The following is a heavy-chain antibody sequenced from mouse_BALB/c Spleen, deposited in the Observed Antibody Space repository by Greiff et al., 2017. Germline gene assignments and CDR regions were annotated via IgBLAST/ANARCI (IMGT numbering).Heavy chain of an antibody. V-gene: IGHV1S81*02. CDR2: INPSNGRT. CDR3: ARSVGGY. Sequence: QVQLQQPGAELVKPGASVKLSCKASGYTFTSYWMHWVKQRPGQGLEWIGEINPSNGRTNYNEKFKSKATLTVDKSSSTAYMQLSSLTSEDSAVYYCARSVGGYWGQGNTLTVSS. J-gene: IGHJ2*01. CDR1: GYTFTSYW.